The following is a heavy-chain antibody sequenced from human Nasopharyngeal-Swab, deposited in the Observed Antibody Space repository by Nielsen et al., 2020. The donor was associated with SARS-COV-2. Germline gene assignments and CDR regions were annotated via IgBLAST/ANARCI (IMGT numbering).Heavy chain of an antibody. CDR3: ARTTTTTPFDS. CDR2: VVYSGRT. CDR1: GGSVSSDIYC. J-gene: IGHJ4*02. D-gene: IGHD1-1*01. V-gene: IGHV4-61*01. Sequence: SETLSLTCTVSGGSVSSDIYCWSWIRQPPGKGLEWIGYVVYSGRTNYNPSLKSRVTISVDTSKDQFSLKLNSVTAADTAMYFCARTTTTTPFDSWGQGTLVAVSS.